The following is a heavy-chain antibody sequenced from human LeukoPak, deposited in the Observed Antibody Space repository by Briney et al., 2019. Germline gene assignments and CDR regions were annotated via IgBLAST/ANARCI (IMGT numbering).Heavy chain of an antibody. Sequence: GGSLRLSCAASGFTFSNYAMSWVRQAPGKGLEWVSSLNGRGDSPYYADSVKGRFTISRDNSKNTLYLQMNSLRAEDTAVYYCAKMIVVVITTAGRAFDIWGQGTMVTVSS. CDR1: GFTFSNYA. D-gene: IGHD3-22*01. CDR3: AKMIVVVITTAGRAFDI. V-gene: IGHV3-23*01. J-gene: IGHJ3*02. CDR2: LNGRGDSP.